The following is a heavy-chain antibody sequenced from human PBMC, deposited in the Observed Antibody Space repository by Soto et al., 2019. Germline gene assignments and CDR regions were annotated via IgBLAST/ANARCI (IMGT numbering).Heavy chain of an antibody. CDR1: GYTFTSYA. CDR2: INAGNGNT. J-gene: IGHJ4*02. CDR3: ARGFSQNCSGGSCYFY. Sequence: ASVKVSCKASGYTFTSYAMHWVRQAPGQRLEWMGWINAGNGNTKYSQKFQGRVTITRDTSASTAYMELSSLRSEDTAVCYCARGFSQNCSGGSCYFYWGQGTLVTVSS. D-gene: IGHD2-15*01. V-gene: IGHV1-3*01.